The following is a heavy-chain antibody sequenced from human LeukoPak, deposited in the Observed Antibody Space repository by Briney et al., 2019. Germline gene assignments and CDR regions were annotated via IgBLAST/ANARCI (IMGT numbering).Heavy chain of an antibody. D-gene: IGHD1-14*01. J-gene: IGHJ6*04. CDR2: INPNSGGT. Sequence: GASVNVSCKASGYSFTGYYMHLVRQAPGQRLEWMGWINPNSGGTNYAQKFQGTVTMARDTSISTAYMELSRLRSDDTAVYYCAIPVNQYYYSGMDVWGEGTTVTVSS. V-gene: IGHV1-2*02. CDR3: AIPVNQYYYSGMDV. CDR1: GYSFTGYY.